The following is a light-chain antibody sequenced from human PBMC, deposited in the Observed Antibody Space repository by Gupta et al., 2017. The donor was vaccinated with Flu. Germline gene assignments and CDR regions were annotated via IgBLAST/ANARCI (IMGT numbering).Light chain of an antibody. CDR3: CSFTSSNTM. V-gene: IGLV2-14*03. CDR2: DVT. CDR1: NSDIGRYDY. J-gene: IGLJ3*02. Sequence: QSALTQPASVSGSPGQSITISCIGTNSDIGRYDYISWYQQHPGKAPKLTIYDVTFRPSGVSERFSGSKSGNTASLTISGLQAEDEAVDYCCSFTSSNTMFGGGTKLTVL.